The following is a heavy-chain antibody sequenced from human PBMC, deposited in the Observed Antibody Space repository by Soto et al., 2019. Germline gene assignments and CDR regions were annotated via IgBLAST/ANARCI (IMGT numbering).Heavy chain of an antibody. V-gene: IGHV3-53*01. CDR1: GFIVSSSY. CDR3: ARAQGQVATAPGY. Sequence: EVQLVESGGGLIQPGGSLRLSCAASGFIVSSSYMSWVRQAPGKGLEWVSVIYSGGSTYYAASVKGRFTISRDNSKNTLSLQMNSLRAEDTAVYYCARAQGQVATAPGYGAQGTLVPVAS. CDR2: IYSGGST. D-gene: IGHD5-12*01. J-gene: IGHJ4*02.